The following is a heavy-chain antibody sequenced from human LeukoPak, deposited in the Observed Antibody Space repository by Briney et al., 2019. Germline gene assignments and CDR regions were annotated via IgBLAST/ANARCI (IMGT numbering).Heavy chain of an antibody. CDR3: ARIGFCPSGICYPFAFDI. CDR1: GYTFTDYY. J-gene: IGHJ3*02. V-gene: IGHV1-2*02. CDR2: INPNSGGT. D-gene: IGHD2-8*01. Sequence: ASVKVSCKASGYTFTDYYIHWVRQAPGRGLEWMGWINPNSGGTNYAQRFQGGVTMTRDTSVSTAHMELSRLRTDDTAVYYCARIGFCPSGICYPFAFDIWGQGTMVIVS.